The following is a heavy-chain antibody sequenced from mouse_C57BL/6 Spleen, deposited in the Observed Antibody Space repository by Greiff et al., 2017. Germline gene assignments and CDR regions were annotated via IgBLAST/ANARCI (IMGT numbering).Heavy chain of an antibody. CDR3: ARRIGYGIYAYYARDY. J-gene: IGHJ4*01. CDR2: IDPSDSET. Sequence: QVQLQQPGAELVRPGSSVKLSCKASGFTFTSYWMHWVKQRPIQGLEWIGNIDPSDSETPYNYTFKNKATLTVDKASSTAYMQLNNPTSEDSAVYNCARRIGYGIYAYYARDYWGQGTSVTVSS. CDR1: GFTFTSYW. V-gene: IGHV1-52*01. D-gene: IGHD2-1*01.